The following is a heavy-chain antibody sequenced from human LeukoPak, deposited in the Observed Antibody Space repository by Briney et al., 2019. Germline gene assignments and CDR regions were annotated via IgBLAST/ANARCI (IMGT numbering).Heavy chain of an antibody. J-gene: IGHJ4*02. V-gene: IGHV5-51*01. CDR1: GYSFSTYW. Sequence: GESLKISCKGSGYSFSTYWIAWVRQMPGKGLEWMGAIYPGDSETKYSPSFQGQVTISADKSISTAYLQWSSLKASDTAMYYCARGDYYDSSGYYYAPGYWGQGTLVTVSS. CDR3: ARGDYYDSSGYYYAPGY. D-gene: IGHD3-22*01. CDR2: IYPGDSET.